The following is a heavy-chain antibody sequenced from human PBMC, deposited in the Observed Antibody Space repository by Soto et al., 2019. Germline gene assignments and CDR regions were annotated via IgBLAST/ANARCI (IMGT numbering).Heavy chain of an antibody. J-gene: IGHJ6*02. V-gene: IGHV3-21*01. D-gene: IGHD3-3*01. CDR3: ARESDFDFWSSNYIDGMDV. CDR1: GFTFNKYS. CDR2: ITSNANRI. Sequence: GGSLRLSCAASGFTFNKYSMNWVRQAPGKGLEWVSSITSNANRIYYADSVKVRFTISRDNAQKSVYLQMNSLRVGDTAVYYCARESDFDFWSSNYIDGMDVWGQGTTVTVSS.